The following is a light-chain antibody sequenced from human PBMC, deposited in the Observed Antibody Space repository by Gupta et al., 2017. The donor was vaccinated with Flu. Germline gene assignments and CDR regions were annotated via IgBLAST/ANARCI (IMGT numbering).Light chain of an antibody. Sequence: DIQSLPSPSFLSASVGYRVTITCRASQGISSYLAWYQQKPGKAPKLLIYAASTWQSGVPSRFSGSGSGTEFTLTISSLQPEDFATYYCQQLNSYPRTFGQGTKLEIK. CDR1: QGISSY. J-gene: IGKJ2*01. V-gene: IGKV1-9*01. CDR3: QQLNSYPRT. CDR2: AAS.